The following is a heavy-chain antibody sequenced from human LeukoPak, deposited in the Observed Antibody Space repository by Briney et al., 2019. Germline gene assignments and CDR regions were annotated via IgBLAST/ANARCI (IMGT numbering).Heavy chain of an antibody. Sequence: SETLPLTCTVSGGSISSSSYYWDWIRQPPGKGLEWIGRIYYSGSTYYNPSLKSRVTISVDTSKNQFSLKLSSVTAADTAVYYCANSMFGELFGFDPWGQGTLVTVSS. CDR1: GGSISSSSYY. V-gene: IGHV4-39*07. CDR3: ANSMFGELFGFDP. J-gene: IGHJ5*02. CDR2: IYYSGST. D-gene: IGHD3-10*02.